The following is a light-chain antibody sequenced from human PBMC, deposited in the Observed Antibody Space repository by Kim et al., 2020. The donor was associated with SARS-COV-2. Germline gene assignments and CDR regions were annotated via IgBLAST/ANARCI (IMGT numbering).Light chain of an antibody. CDR2: DVS. CDR3: CSYAGTYSVV. Sequence: GQSVTISCTGTSSDVGGYNYVSWYQQHPGKAPKLMIYDVSKRPSGVPDRFSGSKSGNTASLTVSGLLADDEADYYCCSYAGTYSVVFGGGTQLTVL. J-gene: IGLJ2*01. V-gene: IGLV2-11*02. CDR1: SSDVGGYNY.